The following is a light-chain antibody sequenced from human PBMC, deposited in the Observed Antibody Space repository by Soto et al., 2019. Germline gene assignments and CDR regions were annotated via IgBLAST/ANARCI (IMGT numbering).Light chain of an antibody. CDR2: DAF. CDR3: RQRYNWPLT. CDR1: QSIGNS. V-gene: IGKV3-11*01. Sequence: TVLTQSPATLSLSPGDRATLSCKASQSIGNSLGWFQQKPCQAPRLLIDDAFNRATGIPARFTGSGSGSDFTLTISSLEPEDFGVYYCRQRYNWPLTFGGGTKVEIK. J-gene: IGKJ4*01.